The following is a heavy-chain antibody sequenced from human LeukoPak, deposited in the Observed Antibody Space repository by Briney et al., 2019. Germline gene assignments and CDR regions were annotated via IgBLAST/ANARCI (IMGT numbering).Heavy chain of an antibody. CDR2: IRYDGSNK. V-gene: IGHV3-30*02. CDR3: AKGQHYYDSSGSIDY. Sequence: GGSLRLSCAASGSTFSSYGMHWVRQAPGKGLEWVAFIRYDGSNKYYADSVKGRFTISRDNSKNTLYLQMNSLRAEDTAVYYCAKGQHYYDSSGSIDYWGQGTLVTVSS. CDR1: GSTFSSYG. D-gene: IGHD3-22*01. J-gene: IGHJ4*02.